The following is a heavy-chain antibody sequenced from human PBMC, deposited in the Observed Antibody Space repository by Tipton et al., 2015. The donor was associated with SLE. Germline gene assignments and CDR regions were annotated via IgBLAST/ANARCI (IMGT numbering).Heavy chain of an antibody. J-gene: IGHJ6*03. CDR1: GYSISSGYY. CDR2: IYHSGST. D-gene: IGHD3-3*01. Sequence: TLSLTCTVSGYSISSGYYWGWIRQPPGKGLEWIGSIYHSGSTYSNPSLQSRVTISVDTSKNPFSLRLSSVTAADTAVYYCARVGHDFWSGYDYYYYMDVWGKGTTVTVSS. CDR3: ARVGHDFWSGYDYYYYMDV. V-gene: IGHV4-38-2*02.